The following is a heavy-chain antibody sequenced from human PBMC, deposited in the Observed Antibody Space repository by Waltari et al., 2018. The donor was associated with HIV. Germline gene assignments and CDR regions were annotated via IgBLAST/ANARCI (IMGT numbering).Heavy chain of an antibody. D-gene: IGHD6-13*01. V-gene: IGHV4-34*12. J-gene: IGHJ6*02. CDR2: IIHTGNT. CDR1: GGSFSGYY. Sequence: QVQLQQWGAGLLKPSETLSPTCAVYGGSFSGYYWTWIRQPSGKGLEGLGEIIHTGNTNYNPSLKSRVTISVDTSKNQFSLKLSSMTAADTAVYYCASLFQGEQQLVPEDSPHHYYNGMDVWGQGTTVTVSS. CDR3: ASLFQGEQQLVPEDSPHHYYNGMDV.